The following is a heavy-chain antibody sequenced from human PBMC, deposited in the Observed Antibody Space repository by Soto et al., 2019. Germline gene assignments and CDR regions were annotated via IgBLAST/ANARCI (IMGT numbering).Heavy chain of an antibody. CDR1: GFTFSSYD. Sequence: QPGGSLRLSCAASGFTFSSYDMHWVRQATGKGLEWVSAIGTAGDTYYPGSVKGRFTISRENAKNSLYLQMNSLRAEDTAVYYCARSPRRIGSDSSGYYSPTAFDIWGQGTMVTVSS. CDR2: IGTAGDT. CDR3: ARSPRRIGSDSSGYYSPTAFDI. D-gene: IGHD3-22*01. J-gene: IGHJ3*02. V-gene: IGHV3-13*01.